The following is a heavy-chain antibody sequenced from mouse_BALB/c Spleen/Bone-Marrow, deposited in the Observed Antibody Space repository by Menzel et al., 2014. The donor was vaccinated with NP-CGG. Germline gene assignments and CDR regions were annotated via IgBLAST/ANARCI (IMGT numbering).Heavy chain of an antibody. CDR1: GFTFSSFG. V-gene: IGHV5-17*02. CDR3: ARRYDGYYNFDY. CDR2: ISSGSSTI. J-gene: IGHJ2*01. Sequence: EVQLQQSGGGLVQPGGSRKLSCAASGFTFSSFGMHWVRQAPEKGLEWVAYISSGSSTIYYADTVKGRFTISRDNPKNPLFLQMTSLRSEDTAMYYCARRYDGYYNFDYWGQGTTLTVSS. D-gene: IGHD2-3*01.